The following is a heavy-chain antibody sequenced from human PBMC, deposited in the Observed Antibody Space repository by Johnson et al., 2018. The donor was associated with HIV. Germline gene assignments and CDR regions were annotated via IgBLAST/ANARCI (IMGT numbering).Heavy chain of an antibody. J-gene: IGHJ3*02. CDR2: INWNGGST. CDR3: ARGNYYGSGSYGAFDI. D-gene: IGHD3-10*01. V-gene: IGHV3-20*04. Sequence: VQLVESGGGLIQRGGSLRLSCAASGFNVISNYMSWVRQAPGKGLEWVSGINWNGGSTGYADSVKGRFTISRDNAKNSLYLQMNSLRAEDTALYYCARGNYYGSGSYGAFDIWGQGTMVTVSS. CDR1: GFNVISNY.